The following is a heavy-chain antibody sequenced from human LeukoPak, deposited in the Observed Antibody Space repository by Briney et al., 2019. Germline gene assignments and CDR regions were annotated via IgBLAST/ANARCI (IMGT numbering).Heavy chain of an antibody. CDR1: GFTFNNYY. CDR2: ISGSGTA. Sequence: GGSLRLSCAASGFTFNNYYMTWLRQAPGKRLEWVSYISGSGTAYYSESVKGRFTISRDNAENSLYLQMSSLRADDTAAYYCARDTGVSGSGNSGAFDIWGQGTMVTVSS. CDR3: ARDTGVSGSGNSGAFDI. J-gene: IGHJ3*02. D-gene: IGHD4-23*01. V-gene: IGHV3-11*04.